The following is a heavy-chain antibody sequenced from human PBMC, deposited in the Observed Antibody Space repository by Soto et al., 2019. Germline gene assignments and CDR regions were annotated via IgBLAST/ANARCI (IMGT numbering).Heavy chain of an antibody. CDR1: GGSISSSNYY. J-gene: IGHJ3*02. D-gene: IGHD2-8*01. CDR3: ARPPTANLDAFEI. CDR2: IYYSVST. Sequence: SETLSLTCTVSGGSISSSNYYWGWIRQPPGKGLEWIGSIYYSVSTFYNPSLKSRVTISVGTSKNQFSLKLNSVTAADTAVYYCARPPTANLDAFEIWGQGTLVTVSS. V-gene: IGHV4-39*01.